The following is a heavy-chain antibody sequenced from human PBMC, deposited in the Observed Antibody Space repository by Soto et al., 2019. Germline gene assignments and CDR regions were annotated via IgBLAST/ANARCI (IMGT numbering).Heavy chain of an antibody. D-gene: IGHD6-13*01. CDR3: TRGLAAAGTAWFDP. V-gene: IGHV1-46*03. Sequence: QVQLVQSGAEVKKPGASVKVSCKASGYTFTSYYMHWVRQAPGQGLEWMGIINVSGGSAIYAQKFQGRVTMTRDTSTSTVYMELSSLRSEDTAVYYCTRGLAAAGTAWFDPWGQGTLVTVSS. CDR1: GYTFTSYY. CDR2: INVSGGSA. J-gene: IGHJ5*02.